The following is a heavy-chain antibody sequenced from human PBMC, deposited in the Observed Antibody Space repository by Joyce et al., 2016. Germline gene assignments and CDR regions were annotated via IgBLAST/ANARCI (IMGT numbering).Heavy chain of an antibody. CDR1: GFSFTDNS. CDR3: DRGLMVVLPPSSGEDYYYYRGMDV. Sequence: EVQLVESGGGLVQPGGSLRLSCAASGFSFTDNSMEWVRQDQGIGLEWVGPVRNKGHGYIAKEAAYVKGRFTISRDNSKNSRHLQMESLKIEDTAVYFCDRGLMVVLPPSSGEDYYYYRGMDVWGQGATVIVSS. J-gene: IGHJ6*01. CDR2: VRNKGHGYIA. V-gene: IGHV3-72*01. D-gene: IGHD2-21*01.